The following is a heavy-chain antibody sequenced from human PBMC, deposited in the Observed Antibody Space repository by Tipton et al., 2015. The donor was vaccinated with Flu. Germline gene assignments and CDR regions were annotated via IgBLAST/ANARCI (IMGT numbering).Heavy chain of an antibody. D-gene: IGHD3-22*01. CDR1: GGSISSSSYY. Sequence: TLSLTCTVSGGSISSSSYYWGWIRQPPGKGLEWIGSIYYSGSTYYNPSLKSRVTISVDTSKNQFSLKLSSVTAADTAVYYCARDSGYYYDSSGYGGIADYWGQGTLVTVSS. CDR2: IYYSGST. CDR3: ARDSGYYYDSSGYGGIADY. J-gene: IGHJ4*02. V-gene: IGHV4-39*07.